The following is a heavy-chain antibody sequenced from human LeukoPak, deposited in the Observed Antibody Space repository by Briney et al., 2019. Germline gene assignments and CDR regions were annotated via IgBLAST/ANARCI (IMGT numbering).Heavy chain of an antibody. CDR3: TRDKSASSPREWFDP. Sequence: AGSLRLSCAASGFIFGSYAMSWVRQGPEKGLEWVSTISPSGSATYYADSVKGRFTISRDNSKTTLYLQMNSLRDEDTALYHCTRDKSASSPREWFDPWGQGTVVTVSS. CDR1: GFIFGSYA. CDR2: ISPSGSAT. V-gene: IGHV3-23*01. D-gene: IGHD6-6*01. J-gene: IGHJ5*02.